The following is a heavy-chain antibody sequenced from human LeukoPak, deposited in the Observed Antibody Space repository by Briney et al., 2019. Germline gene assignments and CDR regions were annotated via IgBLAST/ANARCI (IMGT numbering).Heavy chain of an antibody. Sequence: GGSLRLSCAASGFTFSSYAMSWVRQAPGKGLEWVSAISGSGGSTYYADSVKGRFTISRDNSKNTLYLQMNSLRAEDTAVYYCAKDRHSSSWYPYYYYYGMDVWGQGTTVTVSS. J-gene: IGHJ6*02. V-gene: IGHV3-23*01. CDR2: ISGSGGST. CDR1: GFTFSSYA. CDR3: AKDRHSSSWYPYYYYYGMDV. D-gene: IGHD6-13*01.